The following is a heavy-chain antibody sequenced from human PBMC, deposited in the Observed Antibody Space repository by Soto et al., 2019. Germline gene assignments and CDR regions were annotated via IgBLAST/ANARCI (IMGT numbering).Heavy chain of an antibody. D-gene: IGHD3-22*01. Sequence: LRLSCAASGFTFRSYEMNWVRQAPGKGLEWVSYITSSGSPIYYADSVKGRFTISRDNAKNSLYLQMNSLRGEDTAVYYCARSGYYDSSGYPYYYYGMDVWGQGTTVTVSS. CDR2: ITSSGSPI. CDR3: ARSGYYDSSGYPYYYYGMDV. J-gene: IGHJ6*02. CDR1: GFTFRSYE. V-gene: IGHV3-48*03.